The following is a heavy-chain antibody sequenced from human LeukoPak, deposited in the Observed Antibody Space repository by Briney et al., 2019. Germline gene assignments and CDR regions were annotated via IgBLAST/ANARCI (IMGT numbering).Heavy chain of an antibody. V-gene: IGHV3-23*01. J-gene: IGHJ4*02. CDR1: GFTFSSYA. D-gene: IGHD3-16*02. Sequence: KAGGSLRLSCAASGFTFSSYAMSWVRQAPGKGLEWVSAISGSGGSTYYADSVKGRFTISRDNSKNTLYLQMNSLRAEDTAVYYCAKDPQLSPYYFDYWGQGTLVTVSS. CDR2: ISGSGGST. CDR3: AKDPQLSPYYFDY.